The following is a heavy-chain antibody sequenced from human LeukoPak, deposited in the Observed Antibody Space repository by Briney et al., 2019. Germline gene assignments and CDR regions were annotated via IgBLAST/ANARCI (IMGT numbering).Heavy chain of an antibody. Sequence: SVEVSCKASGGTFSSYAISWVRQAPGQGLEWMGGIIPIFGTANYAQKFQGRVTITADKSTSTAYMELSSLRSENTAVYYCAATRGYYYGSGSSDDYYYYMDVWGKGTTVTVSS. CDR2: IIPIFGTA. CDR3: AATRGYYYGSGSSDDYYYYMDV. CDR1: GGTFSSYA. D-gene: IGHD3-10*01. V-gene: IGHV1-69*06. J-gene: IGHJ6*03.